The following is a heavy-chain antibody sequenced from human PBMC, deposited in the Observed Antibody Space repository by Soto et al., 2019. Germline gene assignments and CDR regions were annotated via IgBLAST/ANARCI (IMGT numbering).Heavy chain of an antibody. V-gene: IGHV4-59*01. CDR2: IYYSGCT. J-gene: IGHJ4*02. CDR3: ARGREEVYGTLQY. Sequence: SETLSLTCSVSADFFSSYFWTWIRQPPGKGLEYIGHIYYSGCTIYNPPLKSRVTISIDTSKNQVSLKLSSLTAADTAIYFCARGREEVYGTLQYWGQGALVTVSS. CDR1: ADFFSSYF. D-gene: IGHD2-8*01.